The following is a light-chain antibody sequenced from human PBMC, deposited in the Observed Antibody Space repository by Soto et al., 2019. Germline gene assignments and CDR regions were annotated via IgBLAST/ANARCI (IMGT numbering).Light chain of an antibody. J-gene: IGLJ3*02. Sequence: QSVLTQPASVSGSPGQSIAISCTGTNSDVGGYNYVSWYQHHPGKAPKLMIYEVSNRPSGVSNRFSGSKSGNTASLTISGLQAEYEADYYCSSYTTSTTWVFGGGTKVTVL. CDR2: EVS. CDR1: NSDVGGYNY. CDR3: SSYTTSTTWV. V-gene: IGLV2-14*01.